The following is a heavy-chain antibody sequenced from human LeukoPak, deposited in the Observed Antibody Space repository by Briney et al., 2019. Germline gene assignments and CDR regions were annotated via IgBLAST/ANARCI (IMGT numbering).Heavy chain of an antibody. D-gene: IGHD6-13*01. CDR3: ARDRNLYSSSWYDTLDY. J-gene: IGHJ4*02. V-gene: IGHV1-46*01. Sequence: ASVKVSCKASGYTFTSYYMHWVRQAPGQGLEWMGIINPSGGSTSYAQKFQGRVTMTRDTSTSTVYMELSSLRSEDTAVYYCARDRNLYSSSWYDTLDYWGQGTLVTVSS. CDR1: GYTFTSYY. CDR2: INPSGGST.